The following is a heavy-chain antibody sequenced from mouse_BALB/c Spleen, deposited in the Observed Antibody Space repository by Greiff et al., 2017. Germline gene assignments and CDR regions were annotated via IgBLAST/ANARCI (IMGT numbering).Heavy chain of an antibody. D-gene: IGHD2-14*01. CDR1: GFTFSSFG. V-gene: IGHV5-17*02. Sequence: EVQGVESGGGLVQPGGSRKLSCAASGFTFSSFGMHWVRQAPEKGLEWVAYISSGSSTIYYADTVKGRFTISRDNPKNTLFLQMTSLRSEDTAMYYYARTGYGAMDYWGQGTSVTVSS. CDR2: ISSGSSTI. CDR3: ARTGYGAMDY. J-gene: IGHJ4*01.